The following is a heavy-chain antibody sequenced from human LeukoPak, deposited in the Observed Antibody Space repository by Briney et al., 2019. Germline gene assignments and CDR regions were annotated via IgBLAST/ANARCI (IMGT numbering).Heavy chain of an antibody. Sequence: ASVKVSCKASGGTFISYAISWVRQAPGQGVEGMGGIIPIFGTANYAQKFQGRVTINADESRSTAYMELSSLRSEDTAVYYCARESGSYFPSTFDYWGQGTLVTVSS. CDR2: IIPIFGTA. V-gene: IGHV1-69*13. J-gene: IGHJ4*02. CDR1: GGTFISYA. D-gene: IGHD1-26*01. CDR3: ARESGSYFPSTFDY.